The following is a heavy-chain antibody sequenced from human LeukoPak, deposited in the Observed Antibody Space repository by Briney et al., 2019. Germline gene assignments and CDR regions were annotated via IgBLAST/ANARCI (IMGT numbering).Heavy chain of an antibody. CDR1: GFTFSSYA. D-gene: IGHD1-20*01. J-gene: IGHJ4*02. CDR3: AKDTHYNWNDLFYFDY. Sequence: QTGGSLRLSCAASGFTFSSYAMSWDRQAPGKGMEWVSAISGSGGSTYYADSVKGRFTISRDNSKNTLYLQMNSLRAEDTAVYYCAKDTHYNWNDLFYFDYWGQGTLVTVSS. V-gene: IGHV3-23*01. CDR2: ISGSGGST.